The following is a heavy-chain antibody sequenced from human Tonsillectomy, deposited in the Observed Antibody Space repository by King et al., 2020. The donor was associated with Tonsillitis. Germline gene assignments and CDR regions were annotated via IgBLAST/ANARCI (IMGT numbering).Heavy chain of an antibody. D-gene: IGHD3-3*01. CDR3: ARGANDFWSDKGYYYGLDV. CDR1: GGTFSSYA. V-gene: IGHV1-69*01. J-gene: IGHJ6*02. CDR2: IIPIFGTA. Sequence: VQLVESGAEVKKPGSSVKVSCKASGGTFSSYAISWVRQAPGQGLEWMGGIIPIFGTANYAQKFQGRVTITADESTSTAFMELSSLRSEDTAVYYCARGANDFWSDKGYYYGLDVWGQGTTVTVSS.